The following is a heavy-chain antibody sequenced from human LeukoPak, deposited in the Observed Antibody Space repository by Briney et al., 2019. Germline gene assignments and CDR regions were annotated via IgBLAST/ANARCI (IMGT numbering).Heavy chain of an antibody. CDR1: GFTFSDYY. J-gene: IGHJ4*02. CDR2: ISSSGSTI. V-gene: IGHV3-11*01. CDR3: ARRNYYGSGPSEFDY. Sequence: PGGSLRLSCAASGFTFSDYYMSWIRQAPGKGLEGVSYISSSGSTIYYADSVKGRFTISRDNAKNSLYLQMNSLRAEDTAVYYCARRNYYGSGPSEFDYWGQGTLVTVSS. D-gene: IGHD3-10*01.